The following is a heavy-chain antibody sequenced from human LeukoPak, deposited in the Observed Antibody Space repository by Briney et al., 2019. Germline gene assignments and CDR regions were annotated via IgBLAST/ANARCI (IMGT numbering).Heavy chain of an antibody. CDR1: GVSVNSYF. V-gene: IGHV3-53*01. J-gene: IGHJ4*02. CDR3: ARGRGGD. CDR2: ISMEGIT. Sequence: GGSLRLSCAVSGVSVNSYFMGWVRQAPGKGLEWVSLISMEGITHHADSGRGRFTISRDNSKNILYLEMNGLGVDDTAFYYCARGRGGDWGRGARVTVSS. D-gene: IGHD2-15*01.